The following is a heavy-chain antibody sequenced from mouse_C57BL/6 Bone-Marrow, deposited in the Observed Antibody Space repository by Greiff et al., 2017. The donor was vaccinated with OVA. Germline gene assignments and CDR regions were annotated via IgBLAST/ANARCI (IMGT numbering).Heavy chain of an antibody. D-gene: IGHD1-1*01. CDR2: INPNNGGT. J-gene: IGHJ3*01. CDR1: GYTFTDYN. V-gene: IGHV1-18*01. Sequence: VQLQQSGPELVKPGASVKIPCKASGYTFTDYNMDWVKQSHGKSLEWIGVINPNNGGTIYNQKFKGKATLTVDKSSSTAYMELRSLTSEDTAVYDCAREEGYYSSPFAYWGQGTLVTVSA. CDR3: AREEGYYSSPFAY.